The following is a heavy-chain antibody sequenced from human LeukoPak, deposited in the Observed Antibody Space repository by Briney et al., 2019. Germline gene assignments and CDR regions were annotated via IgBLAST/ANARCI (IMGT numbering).Heavy chain of an antibody. J-gene: IGHJ4*02. CDR3: ARGLGGSGSYFLTFDY. CDR2: ISAYNGNT. D-gene: IGHD1-26*01. CDR1: GYTFTTYP. Sequence: ASVKVSCKTSGYTFTTYPMNWVRQAPGQGLEWMGWISAYNGNTKYAQKLQGRVTMTTDTSTSTAYMELRSLRSDDTAVYYCARGLGGSGSYFLTFDYWGQGTLVTVSS. V-gene: IGHV1-18*01.